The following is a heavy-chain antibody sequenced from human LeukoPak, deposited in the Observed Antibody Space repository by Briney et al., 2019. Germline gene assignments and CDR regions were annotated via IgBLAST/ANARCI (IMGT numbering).Heavy chain of an antibody. V-gene: IGHV3-23*01. CDR1: GITLSNYG. CDR3: AKRGVVIRVILVGFHKEAYYFDS. J-gene: IGHJ4*02. CDR2: ISDSGGRT. D-gene: IGHD3-22*01. Sequence: GGSLRLSCTVSGITLSNYGMSWVRQAPGKGLEWVAGISDSGGRTNYADSVKGRFTISRDNPKDTLYLQMNSLRAEDTAVYFCAKRGVVIRVILVGFHKEAYYFDSWGQGALVTVSS.